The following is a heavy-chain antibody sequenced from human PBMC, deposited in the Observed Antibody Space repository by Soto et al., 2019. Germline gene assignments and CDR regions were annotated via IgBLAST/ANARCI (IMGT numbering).Heavy chain of an antibody. Sequence: QVQLVQSGPELKKPGASVKVSCKTSGYTFTSYGISWVRQAPGQGLEWMGWISTYKGNTNYVQKFQGRVTMTTDTSTSTAYMELRSLRSDDTAVYYCATRSPAFDYWGQGTLVTVSS. CDR3: ATRSPAFDY. CDR1: GYTFTSYG. CDR2: ISTYKGNT. J-gene: IGHJ4*02. V-gene: IGHV1-18*01.